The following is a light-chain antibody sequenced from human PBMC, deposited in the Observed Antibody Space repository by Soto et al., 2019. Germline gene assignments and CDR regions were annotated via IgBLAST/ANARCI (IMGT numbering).Light chain of an antibody. CDR3: GTWDSSLSVGV. Sequence: QSVLTQPPSVSAAPGQKVTISCSGRSSNIGNNYVSWYQQLPGTAPKLLIYDNNKRPSGIPDRFSGSKSGTSATLGITGLQTGDEADHYCGTWDSSLSVGVFGGGTKVTVL. V-gene: IGLV1-51*01. CDR2: DNN. J-gene: IGLJ2*01. CDR1: SSNIGNNY.